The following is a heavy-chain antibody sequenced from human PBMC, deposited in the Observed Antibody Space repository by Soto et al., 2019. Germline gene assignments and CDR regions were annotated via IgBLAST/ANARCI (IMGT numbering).Heavy chain of an antibody. CDR2: ISYDGSNK. D-gene: IGHD6-13*01. J-gene: IGHJ4*02. Sequence: AGSLELSCAASGFTFSSYAMHWVRQAPGKGLEWVAVISYDGSNKYYADSVKGRFTISRDNSKNTLYLQMNSLRAEDTAVYYCARDEWYSSSWYWGYYFDYWGQGTLVTVSS. CDR3: ARDEWYSSSWYWGYYFDY. V-gene: IGHV3-30-3*01. CDR1: GFTFSSYA.